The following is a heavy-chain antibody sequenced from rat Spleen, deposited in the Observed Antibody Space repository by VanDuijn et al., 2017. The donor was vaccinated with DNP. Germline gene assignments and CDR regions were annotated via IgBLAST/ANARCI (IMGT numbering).Heavy chain of an antibody. CDR3: ATPYFGYNFPFPY. CDR1: GFTFSDYY. Sequence: EVQLVESGGDLVQPGRSLQLSCTASGFTFSDYYMAWVRQAPTKGLEWVAYISYDGGSTYYGDSVKGRFTISRANVKNTLDLQMDSLRSEDTATYYCATPYFGYNFPFPYWGQGTLVTVSS. D-gene: IGHD1-9*01. CDR2: ISYDGGST. V-gene: IGHV5-20*01. J-gene: IGHJ3*01.